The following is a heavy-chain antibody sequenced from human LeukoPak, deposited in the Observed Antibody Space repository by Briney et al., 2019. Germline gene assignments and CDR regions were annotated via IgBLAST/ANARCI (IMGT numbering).Heavy chain of an antibody. CDR2: IYTSGST. CDR1: GGSISSYY. CDR3: ARDRRALSLGYDFWSGYLFGWFDP. Sequence: SETLSLTCTVSGGSISSYYWSWIRQPAGKGLEWIGRIYTSGSTNYNPSLKSRVTMSVDTSKNQFSLKLSSVTAADTAVYYCARDRRALSLGYDFWSGYLFGWFDPWGQGTLVTVSS. V-gene: IGHV4-4*07. D-gene: IGHD3-3*01. J-gene: IGHJ5*02.